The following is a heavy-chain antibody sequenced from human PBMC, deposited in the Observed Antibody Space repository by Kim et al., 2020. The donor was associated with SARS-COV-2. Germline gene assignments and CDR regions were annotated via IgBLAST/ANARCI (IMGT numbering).Heavy chain of an antibody. Sequence: GGSLRLSCAASGFTFSSYAMSWVRQAPGKGLEWVSAISGSGGSTYYADSVKGRFTISRDNSKNTLYLQMNSLRAEDTAVYYCAKDGRGYGYGPPHYWGQGTLVTVSS. J-gene: IGHJ4*02. V-gene: IGHV3-23*01. D-gene: IGHD5-18*01. CDR3: AKDGRGYGYGPPHY. CDR2: ISGSGGST. CDR1: GFTFSSYA.